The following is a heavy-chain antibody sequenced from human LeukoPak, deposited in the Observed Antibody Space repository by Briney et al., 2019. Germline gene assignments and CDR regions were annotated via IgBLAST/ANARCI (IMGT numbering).Heavy chain of an antibody. CDR3: AKDYSGSYLLPFDY. V-gene: IGHV3-33*06. Sequence: GGSLRLSCAASGFTFGSYGMHWVRQAPGKGLEWVAVIWYDGSKKYYADSVKGRFTISRDNSKNTLYLQMNSLRAEDTAVYYCAKDYSGSYLLPFDYWGQGTLVTVSS. J-gene: IGHJ4*02. CDR1: GFTFGSYG. CDR2: IWYDGSKK. D-gene: IGHD1-26*01.